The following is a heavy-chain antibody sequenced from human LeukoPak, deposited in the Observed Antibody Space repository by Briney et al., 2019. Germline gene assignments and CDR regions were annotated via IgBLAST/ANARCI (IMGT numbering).Heavy chain of an antibody. CDR1: GGSITTTNW. D-gene: IGHD6-13*01. J-gene: IGHJ4*02. Sequence: SETLSLTCGVSGGSITTTNWWSWVRQFPGQGLQWIGEVSLEGVRNYNPSLTSRVTMSLDRAKNLLSLNLNSVTAADTAVYYCSRTIAAAGTGLYYFDYWGQGTLVTVS. CDR2: VSLEGVR. CDR3: SRTIAAAGTGLYYFDY. V-gene: IGHV4-4*02.